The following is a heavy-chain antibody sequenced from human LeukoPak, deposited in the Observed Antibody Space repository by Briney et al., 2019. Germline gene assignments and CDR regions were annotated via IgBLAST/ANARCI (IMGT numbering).Heavy chain of an antibody. CDR2: MNPNSSNT. V-gene: IGHV1-8*01. J-gene: IGHJ5*02. Sequence: AAGKVSCKASGYTFTSYDINWVRQATGQGIEWMGWMNPNSSNTGYAQKLQSRVIMTRHTSLGTAYMELRSLRSEDTAVYHCARYYYYCSGTRALFLLNWCDPWGQGTVVSVSS. CDR1: GYTFTSYD. D-gene: IGHD3-10*01. CDR3: ARYYYYCSGTRALFLLNWCDP.